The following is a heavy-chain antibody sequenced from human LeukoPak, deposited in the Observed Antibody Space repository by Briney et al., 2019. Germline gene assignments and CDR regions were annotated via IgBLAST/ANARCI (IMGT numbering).Heavy chain of an antibody. CDR1: GYTFTRYY. D-gene: IGHD3-22*01. Sequence: ASVKVSCKASGYTFTRYYMHWVRQAPGQGLEWMGWINPNSGGTNYAQKFQGRVTMTRDTSISTAYMELSRLGSDDTAVYYCARPIEDYYDSSGYRNPFDYWGQGTLVTVSS. CDR3: ARPIEDYYDSSGYRNPFDY. CDR2: INPNSGGT. V-gene: IGHV1-2*02. J-gene: IGHJ4*02.